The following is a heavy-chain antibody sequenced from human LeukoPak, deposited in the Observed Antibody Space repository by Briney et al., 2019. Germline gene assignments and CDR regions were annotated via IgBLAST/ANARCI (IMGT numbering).Heavy chain of an antibody. CDR1: GFTFSNAW. J-gene: IGHJ4*02. V-gene: IGHV3-15*01. CDR3: TTDPDYYDSTGYYSHY. CDR2: IKSKTDGGTT. D-gene: IGHD3-22*01. Sequence: PGGSLRLSCAASGFTFSNAWMSWVRQAPGKGLEWVGRIKSKTDGGTTDYAAPVKGRFTISRDDSKNTLYLQMNSLKTEDTAVYYCTTDPDYYDSTGYYSHYWGQGTLVTVSS.